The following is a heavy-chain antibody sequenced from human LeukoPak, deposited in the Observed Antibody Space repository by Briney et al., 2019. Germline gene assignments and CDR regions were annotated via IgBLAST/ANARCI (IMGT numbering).Heavy chain of an antibody. J-gene: IGHJ1*01. V-gene: IGHV2-5*02. CDR3: GHRDRRAECFQH. D-gene: IGHD5-24*01. CDR1: GFSLNTDGMG. CDR2: IYWDDDR. Sequence: SGPTRVKPTQTLTLTCTFSGFSLNTDGMGVGWIRQPPGKALEWLALIYWDDDRRYSPSLRSRLTITKDTSKNQVVLTMTNMDPVDTAAYYCGHRDRRAECFQHWGQGTLVTVSS.